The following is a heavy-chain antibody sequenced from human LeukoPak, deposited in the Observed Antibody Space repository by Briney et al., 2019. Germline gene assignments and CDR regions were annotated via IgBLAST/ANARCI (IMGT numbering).Heavy chain of an antibody. V-gene: IGHV3-30-3*01. D-gene: IGHD2-21*02. J-gene: IGHJ4*02. CDR2: VSYDGNNK. Sequence: PGGSLTLSCAASGFAFSSYAFHWVRQAPGQGLQWGASVSYDGNNKYYADPARGRFTISRDSAKNTLYLQMNSLSTEGTAMYYCARSIVVVTYLAYWGQGTLVTVSS. CDR3: ARSIVVVTYLAY. CDR1: GFAFSSYA.